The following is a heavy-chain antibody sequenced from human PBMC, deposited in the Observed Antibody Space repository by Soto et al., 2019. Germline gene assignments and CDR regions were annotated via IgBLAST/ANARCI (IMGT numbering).Heavy chain of an antibody. D-gene: IGHD2-21*01. V-gene: IGHV1-46*03. CDR1: GYTFTNYY. CDR2: INSGGGSA. CDR3: ARGGHVVVVIAAFDN. Sequence: QVQLVQSGAEVKKPGASVKLSCKASGYTFTNYYMHWVRQAPGQGLEWMGIINSGGGSATYAQKFLGRVTLSRDTSTSTVYMDLSSLGSDDSAVYYCARGGHVVVVIAAFDNWGHGTLVTVSS. J-gene: IGHJ4*01.